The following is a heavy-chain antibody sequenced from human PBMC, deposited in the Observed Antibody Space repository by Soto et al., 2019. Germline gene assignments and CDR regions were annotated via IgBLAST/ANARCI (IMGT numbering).Heavy chain of an antibody. CDR3: ARDIVAGSGWYTYDY. D-gene: IGHD6-19*01. Sequence: EVQLVESGGGLVQPGGSLRLSCEASGFTFSRYSMNWVRQAPGNGLEWVSYINDDSDSIYYADSVKGRFTISRDNVKNALYLQMASLRAEDTAVYYCARDIVAGSGWYTYDYWGQGTLVTVSS. CDR1: GFTFSRYS. V-gene: IGHV3-48*04. J-gene: IGHJ4*02. CDR2: INDDSDSI.